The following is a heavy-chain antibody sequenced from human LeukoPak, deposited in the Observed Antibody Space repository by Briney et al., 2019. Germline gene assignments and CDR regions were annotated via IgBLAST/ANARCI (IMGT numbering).Heavy chain of an antibody. CDR2: VSAYNGNT. J-gene: IGHJ4*02. D-gene: IGHD2-2*01. CDR1: GYTFTSYG. CDR3: ARDFVVVPAAVDY. Sequence: ASVNVSCKASGYTFTSYGISWVRQPPGQGLEWMGWVSAYNGNTNYAQKLQDRVTMTTDTSTSTAYRELRSLRSDDTAVYYCARDFVVVPAAVDYWGQGSLVTVYS. V-gene: IGHV1-18*01.